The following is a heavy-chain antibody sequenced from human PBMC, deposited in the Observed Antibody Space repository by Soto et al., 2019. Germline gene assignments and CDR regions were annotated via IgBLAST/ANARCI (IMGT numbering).Heavy chain of an antibody. D-gene: IGHD3-22*01. CDR3: GRRRHPATMLVVVITHYAFDI. CDR1: GGTFSSYA. J-gene: IGHJ3*02. V-gene: IGHV1-69*01. CDR2: IIPFFGTA. Sequence: QVQLVQSGAEVKKPGSSVKVSCKASGGTFSSYAISWVRQAPGQGLEWMGGIIPFFGTANYAQKFQGRVTITADESTSTAYMGLSSLRTVDTYVYYGGRRRHPATMLVVVITHYAFDIWGQGTMVTVSS.